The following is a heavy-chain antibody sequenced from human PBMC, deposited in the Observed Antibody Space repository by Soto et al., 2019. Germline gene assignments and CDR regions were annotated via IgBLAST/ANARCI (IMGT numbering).Heavy chain of an antibody. D-gene: IGHD3-10*01. J-gene: IGHJ6*02. CDR2: ISWNSGSI. V-gene: IGHV3-9*01. Sequence: EVQLVESGGGLVQPGRSLRLSCAASGFTFDDYAMHWVRQAPGKGLEWVSGISWNSGSIGYADSVKGRFTISRDNAKNSLYLQMNSPRAEATGLYYCAKDAITMVRGVISYYGMEVWGQGTKVTV. CDR1: GFTFDDYA. CDR3: AKDAITMVRGVISYYGMEV.